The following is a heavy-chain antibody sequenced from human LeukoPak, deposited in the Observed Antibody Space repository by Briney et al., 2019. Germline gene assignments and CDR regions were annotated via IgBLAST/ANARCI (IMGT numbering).Heavy chain of an antibody. CDR3: AKGHRDYGTGFDR. D-gene: IGHD4-17*01. Sequence: PRGSLRLSCAASGFTFSSYAMSWVRQAPGKGLEWVSVISGSGGSTYYADSVKGRFTISRDNSKNTLYLQMNSLRAEDSAVYHCAKGHRDYGTGFDRWGQGTLLTVSS. J-gene: IGHJ4*02. CDR2: ISGSGGST. V-gene: IGHV3-23*01. CDR1: GFTFSSYA.